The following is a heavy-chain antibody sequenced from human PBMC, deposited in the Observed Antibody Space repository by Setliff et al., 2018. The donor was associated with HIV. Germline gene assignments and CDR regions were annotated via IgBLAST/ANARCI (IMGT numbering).Heavy chain of an antibody. Sequence: LRLSCAASGFTFDDYAMHWVRPAPGKGLEWVSSISWNSGTSYADSGKGRFTISRDNAKNTLYLQMNSLRAEDTAVYYCAKGGTTVLDYWGQGTLVTVSS. CDR2: ISWNSGT. J-gene: IGHJ4*02. CDR1: GFTFDDYA. D-gene: IGHD4-17*01. CDR3: AKGGTTVLDY. V-gene: IGHV3-9*01.